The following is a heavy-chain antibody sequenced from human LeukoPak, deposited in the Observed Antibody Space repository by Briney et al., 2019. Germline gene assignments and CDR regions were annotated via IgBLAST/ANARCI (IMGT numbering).Heavy chain of an antibody. D-gene: IGHD6-19*01. V-gene: IGHV3-30*03. Sequence: GRSLRLSCAASGFTFSSYGMHWVRQAPGKGLEWVAVISYDGSNKYYADSVKGRFTISRDNSKNTLYLQMNSLRAEDTAVYYCARGHHSSGWSAWGQGTLVTVSS. CDR1: GFTFSSYG. J-gene: IGHJ4*02. CDR2: ISYDGSNK. CDR3: ARGHHSSGWSA.